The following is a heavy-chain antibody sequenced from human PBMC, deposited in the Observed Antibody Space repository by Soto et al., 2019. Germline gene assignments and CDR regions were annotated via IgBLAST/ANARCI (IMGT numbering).Heavy chain of an antibody. Sequence: GASVKVSCKASGYTFTDYYMHWLRQAPGQGLECMGWINHNNGDTNYAQTFQGRVTMTRDTSISTAYLEVSRLRSDDTAVYYCARSVSFITPRPDYWGQGTLVTVSS. CDR1: GYTFTDYY. CDR2: INHNNGDT. CDR3: ARSVSFITPRPDY. D-gene: IGHD3-10*01. V-gene: IGHV1-2*02. J-gene: IGHJ4*02.